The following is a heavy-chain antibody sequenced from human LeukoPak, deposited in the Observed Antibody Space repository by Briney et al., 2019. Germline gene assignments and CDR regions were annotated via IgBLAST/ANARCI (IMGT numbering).Heavy chain of an antibody. Sequence: GGSLRLSCAASGFTFDDYAMHWVRQAPGKGLEWVSGISWNSGSIGYADSVKGRFTISRDNAKNSLYLQMNSLRAEDTALNYCAKWSYHHYYFDYWGQGTLVTVSS. V-gene: IGHV3-9*01. CDR2: ISWNSGSI. CDR1: GFTFDDYA. D-gene: IGHD3-10*01. J-gene: IGHJ4*02. CDR3: AKWSYHHYYFDY.